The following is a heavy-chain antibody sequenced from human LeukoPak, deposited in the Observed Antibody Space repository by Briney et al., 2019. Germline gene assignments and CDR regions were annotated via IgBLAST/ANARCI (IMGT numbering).Heavy chain of an antibody. CDR1: GFTFSNYW. Sequence: GGSLRLSCAASGFTFSNYWMTWVRQAPGKGLEWVSSISSSSSYIYYADSVKGRFTISRDNAKNSLYLQMNSLRAEDTAVYYCARDSWYCSSTSCYYIDYWGQGTLVTVSS. J-gene: IGHJ4*02. V-gene: IGHV3-21*01. CDR3: ARDSWYCSSTSCYYIDY. D-gene: IGHD2-2*01. CDR2: ISSSSSYI.